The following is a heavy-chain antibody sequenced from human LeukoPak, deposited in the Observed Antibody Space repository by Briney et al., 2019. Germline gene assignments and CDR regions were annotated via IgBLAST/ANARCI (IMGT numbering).Heavy chain of an antibody. V-gene: IGHV3-23*01. Sequence: GGSLTLPCAPSGFTFRIYAMSGVPQAPGKAGEGVSAISGGGGSKYYADAVMGGFTISRNNSKNTLYLQMNSLRAEDTAVYYCAKDQYSGSSGAFDIWGQGTMVTVAS. CDR3: AKDQYSGSSGAFDI. J-gene: IGHJ3*02. CDR2: ISGGGGSK. D-gene: IGHD1-26*01. CDR1: GFTFRIYA.